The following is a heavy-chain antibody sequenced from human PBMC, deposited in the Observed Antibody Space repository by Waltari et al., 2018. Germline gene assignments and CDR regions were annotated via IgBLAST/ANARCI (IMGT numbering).Heavy chain of an antibody. CDR1: GFTVSTKY. CDR2: IYAGGTT. Sequence: EVQLVESGGGLVQPGGSLRLSCAASGFTVSTKYRSWVRQAPGKGLEWVEVIYAGGTTYYPDSVRGRFTISRDTSKNTVYLQMNSLRPEDTAVYYCAGHGYFGSGSHYFDSWGQGTLVTVSS. J-gene: IGHJ4*02. D-gene: IGHD3-10*01. V-gene: IGHV3-66*02. CDR3: AGHGYFGSGSHYFDS.